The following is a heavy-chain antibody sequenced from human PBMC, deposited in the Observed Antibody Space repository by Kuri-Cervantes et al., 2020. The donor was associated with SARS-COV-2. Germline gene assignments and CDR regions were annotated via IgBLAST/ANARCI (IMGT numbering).Heavy chain of an antibody. CDR3: ARGAAVAATCFDY. V-gene: IGHV4-59*11. D-gene: IGHD6-19*01. J-gene: IGHJ4*02. CDR1: GGSITSHY. CDR2: IYYSGST. Sequence: GSLRLSCTVSGGSITSHYWNWIRQSPGRGLEWIGYIYYSGSTKYNPSLNSRVTMSVDTSKNQFSLKLSSVTAADTAVYFCARGAAVAATCFDYWGQGTLVTVSP.